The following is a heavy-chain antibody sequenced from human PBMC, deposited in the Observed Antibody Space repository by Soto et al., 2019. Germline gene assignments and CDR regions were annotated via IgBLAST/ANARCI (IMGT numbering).Heavy chain of an antibody. CDR2: IYYSGST. Sequence: SETLSLTCTVSGGSISSSSYYWGWIRQPPGKGLEWIGSIYYSGSTYYNPSLKSRVTISVDTSKNQFSLKLSSVTAADTAVYYCARLGDKYSSGLTVYYFDYWGQGTLVTVSS. D-gene: IGHD6-19*01. CDR1: GGSISSSSYY. CDR3: ARLGDKYSSGLTVYYFDY. V-gene: IGHV4-39*01. J-gene: IGHJ4*02.